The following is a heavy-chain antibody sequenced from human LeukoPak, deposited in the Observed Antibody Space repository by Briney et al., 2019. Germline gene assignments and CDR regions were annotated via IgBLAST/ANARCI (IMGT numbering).Heavy chain of an antibody. J-gene: IGHJ3*02. D-gene: IGHD2-21*02. Sequence: PSETLSPTCTVSGVSISSYYWSWIRQPPGKGLEWIGYIYYSGGTNYNPSLKSRVTISVDTSKNQFSLKLSSVTAADPAVYYCARRLYQGAFDIWGQGTMVTVSS. CDR2: IYYSGGT. CDR3: ARRLYQGAFDI. CDR1: GVSISSYY. V-gene: IGHV4-59*01.